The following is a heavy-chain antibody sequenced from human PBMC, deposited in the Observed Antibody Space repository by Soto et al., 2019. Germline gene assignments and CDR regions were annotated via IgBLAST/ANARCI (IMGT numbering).Heavy chain of an antibody. D-gene: IGHD3-22*01. V-gene: IGHV1-3*01. CDR3: AREAYYYDSSGYYEGGFDY. Sequence: GASVKVSCKASGYTFTSYAMYWVRQAPGQGLEWMGWMNAGTGNTNYAQKFQGRVTITRDTSASTAYMELSSLRSEDTAVYYCAREAYYYDSSGYYEGGFDYWGQGTLVTVSS. CDR2: MNAGTGNT. CDR1: GYTFTSYA. J-gene: IGHJ4*02.